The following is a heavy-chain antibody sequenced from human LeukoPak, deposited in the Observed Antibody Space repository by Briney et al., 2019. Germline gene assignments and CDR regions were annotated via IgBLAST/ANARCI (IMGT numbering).Heavy chain of an antibody. J-gene: IGHJ3*02. CDR1: GYTFTDYY. CDR2: INPNSGVT. Sequence: ASVKVSCKASGYTFTDYYIHWVRQAPGQGLEWMGWINPNSGVTNYAQKFQGRVTMTRDTSISTAYMDLSRLRSDDTAVYYCARGLQETLAWLKALSAFDIWGQGTMVTVSS. D-gene: IGHD5-24*01. CDR3: ARGLQETLAWLKALSAFDI. V-gene: IGHV1-2*02.